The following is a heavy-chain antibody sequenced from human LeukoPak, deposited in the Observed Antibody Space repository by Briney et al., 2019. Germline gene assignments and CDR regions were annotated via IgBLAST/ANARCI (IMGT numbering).Heavy chain of an antibody. CDR2: IRYDGSNK. CDR3: AKHFWSGSYTAY. V-gene: IGHV3-30*02. Sequence: GGSLRLSCAASGFTFSSYGMHWVRQAPGKGLEWVAFIRYDGSNKYYADSVKGRFTISRDNSKNTLFLQMNSLRAEDTAVYYCAKHFWSGSYTAYWGQGTLVTVSS. CDR1: GFTFSSYG. D-gene: IGHD3-3*02. J-gene: IGHJ4*02.